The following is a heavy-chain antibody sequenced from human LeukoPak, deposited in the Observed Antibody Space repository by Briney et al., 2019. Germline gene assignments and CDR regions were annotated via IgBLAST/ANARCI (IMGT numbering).Heavy chain of an antibody. J-gene: IGHJ4*02. CDR1: GFTFSSYW. CDR3: ARNYYDSSGFDY. V-gene: IGHV3-74*01. Sequence: GVPLRLSCAASGFTFSSYWMHWVRQAPGKGLVWVSRINSDGSSTSYADSVKGRFTISRDNAKNTLYLQMNSLRAEDTAVYYCARNYYDSSGFDYWGQGTLVTVSS. CDR2: INSDGSST. D-gene: IGHD3-22*01.